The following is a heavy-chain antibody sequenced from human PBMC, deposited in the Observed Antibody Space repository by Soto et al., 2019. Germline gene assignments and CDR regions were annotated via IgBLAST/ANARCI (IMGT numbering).Heavy chain of an antibody. J-gene: IGHJ4*02. CDR2: ISAYNGNT. Sequence: GASVKVSCKASGYTFTSYGISWVRQAPGQGLEWMGWISAYNGNTKYAQKLQGRVTTTTDKSTSTAYMELRSLRSDDTAVYYCARGETDYYFDYWGQGTLVTVSS. V-gene: IGHV1-18*01. CDR1: GYTFTSYG. D-gene: IGHD1-26*01. CDR3: ARGETDYYFDY.